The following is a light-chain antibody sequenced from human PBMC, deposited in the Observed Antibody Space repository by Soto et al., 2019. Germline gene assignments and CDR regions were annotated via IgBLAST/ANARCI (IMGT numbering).Light chain of an antibody. CDR1: SSDVGGSIY. Sequence: QSALTQPASVSGWPGQSITIYCTGTSSDVGGSIYVSWYQLSPGKAPKLLIYDVDRPSGVSNRFSGSKSGNTASLTISGLQAEDEADYYCNTYTSDGPLVFGGGTKLTVL. CDR2: DV. J-gene: IGLJ3*02. V-gene: IGLV2-14*01. CDR3: NTYTSDGPLV.